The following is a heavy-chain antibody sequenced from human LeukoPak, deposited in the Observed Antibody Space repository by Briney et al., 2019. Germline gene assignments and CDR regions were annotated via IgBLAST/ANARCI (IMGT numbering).Heavy chain of an antibody. J-gene: IGHJ4*02. V-gene: IGHV3-7*03. CDR2: IKQDGSVI. CDR1: GFTFSSYG. Sequence: GGSLRLSCAASGFTFSSYGMHWVRQAPGKGLEWVADIKQDGSVIHYVDSVKGRFIISRDNAKNSLYLQMNSLRVEDTAVYYCARESYDFWSGYYTHYFDYWGQGTLVTVS. D-gene: IGHD3-3*01. CDR3: ARESYDFWSGYYTHYFDY.